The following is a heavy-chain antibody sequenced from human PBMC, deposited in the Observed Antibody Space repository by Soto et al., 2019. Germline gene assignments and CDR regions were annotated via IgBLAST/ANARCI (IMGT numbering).Heavy chain of an antibody. J-gene: IGHJ1*01. Sequence: ASVNVSFKAAGYIFSNYCISWVRQAPGQWLELMGWISTYNANTYYAHKFQGRVTITTDTSTSTAYMELRSLRSDDTAVFYFARERDGRSWSTAESLQYWGHGTLVNVSS. CDR3: ARERDGRSWSTAESLQY. CDR1: GYIFSNYC. D-gene: IGHD6-13*01. V-gene: IGHV1-18*01. CDR2: ISTYNANT.